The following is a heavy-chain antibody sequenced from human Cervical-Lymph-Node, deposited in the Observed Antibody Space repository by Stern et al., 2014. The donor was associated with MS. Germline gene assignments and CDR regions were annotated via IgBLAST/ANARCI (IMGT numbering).Heavy chain of an antibody. CDR1: GGSISSGSYY. D-gene: IGHD3-9*01. J-gene: IGHJ6*02. CDR3: ARDCRLRYFDNYGMDV. V-gene: IGHV4-61*02. CDR2: IYTRGTP. Sequence: QVQLQESGPGLVKPSQTLSLTCTVSGGSISSGSYYWSWIRQPAGKGLEWIGRIYTRGTPNYTPPLKSRVPISVDTSKTQFSLKLSSVTAADTAVYYCARDCRLRYFDNYGMDVWGQGTTVTVSS.